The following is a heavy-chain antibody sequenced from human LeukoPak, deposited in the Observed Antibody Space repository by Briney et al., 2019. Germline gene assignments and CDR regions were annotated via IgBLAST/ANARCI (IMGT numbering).Heavy chain of an antibody. J-gene: IGHJ4*02. CDR2: INHSGST. V-gene: IGHV4-34*01. CDR3: ARGGGIAARLNYFDY. D-gene: IGHD6-6*01. Sequence: PSETLSLTCAVYGGSFSGYYWSWIRQPPGKGLEWIGEINHSGSTNYNPSLKSRVTISVDTSKNQFSLKPSSVTAADTAVYYCARGGGIAARLNYFDYWGQGTLVTVSS. CDR1: GGSFSGYY.